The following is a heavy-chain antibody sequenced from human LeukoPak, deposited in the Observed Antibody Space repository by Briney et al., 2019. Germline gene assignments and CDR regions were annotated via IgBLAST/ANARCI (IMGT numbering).Heavy chain of an antibody. V-gene: IGHV3-9*01. CDR3: AKDTIYYYGMDV. CDR1: GFPFSSYW. J-gene: IGHJ6*02. Sequence: GGSLRLSCVASGFPFSSYWMTWVRQAPGKGLEWVSGISWNSGSIGYADSVKGRFTISRDNAKNSLYLQMNSLRAEDTALCYCAKDTIYYYGMDVWGQGTTVTVSS. CDR2: ISWNSGSI.